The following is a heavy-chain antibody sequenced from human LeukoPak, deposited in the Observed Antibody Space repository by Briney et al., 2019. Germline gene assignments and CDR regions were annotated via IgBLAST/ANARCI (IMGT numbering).Heavy chain of an antibody. V-gene: IGHV3-9*01. D-gene: IGHD2-2*01. J-gene: IGHJ4*02. CDR2: ISWNSGSI. CDR3: AKGGGYQLLSTFDY. Sequence: GGSLRLSCAASGFTFDDYAMHWVRQAPGKGLEWVSGISWNSGSIGYADSVKGRFTISRDNAKNSLYLQMNSLRAEDTALYYCAKGGGYQLLSTFDYWGQGTLVTVSS. CDR1: GFTFDDYA.